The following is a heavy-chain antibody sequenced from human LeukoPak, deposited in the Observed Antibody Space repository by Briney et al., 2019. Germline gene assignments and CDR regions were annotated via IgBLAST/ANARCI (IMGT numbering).Heavy chain of an antibody. CDR1: GGTFSSYA. CDR2: IISIFSTA. CDR3: ARSRMPDVAFDI. J-gene: IGHJ3*02. D-gene: IGHD2-2*01. V-gene: IGHV1-69*05. Sequence: ASVKVSCKASGGTFSSYAISWVRQAPGQGLEWMGRIISIFSTANYAQKFQGRVTITTDESTSTAYMELSSLRSEDTAVYYCARSRMPDVAFDIWGQGTMVTVSS.